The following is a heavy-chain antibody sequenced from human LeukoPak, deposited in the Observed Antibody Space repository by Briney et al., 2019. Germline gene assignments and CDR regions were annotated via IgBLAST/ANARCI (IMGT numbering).Heavy chain of an antibody. CDR1: GGSISSYC. Sequence: SETLSLTCTVSGGSISSYCWSWIRQPPGKGLEWIGYIYYSGSTNYNPSLKSRVTISVDTSKNQFSLKLSSVTAADTAVHYCARAAADYSSSWYEGWFDPWGQGTLVTVSS. J-gene: IGHJ5*02. V-gene: IGHV4-59*01. D-gene: IGHD6-13*01. CDR3: ARAAADYSSSWYEGWFDP. CDR2: IYYSGST.